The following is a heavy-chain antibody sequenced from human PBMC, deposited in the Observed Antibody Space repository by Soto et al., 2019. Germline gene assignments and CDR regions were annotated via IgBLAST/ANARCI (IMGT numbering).Heavy chain of an antibody. D-gene: IGHD2-21*02. V-gene: IGHV4-38-2*01. J-gene: IGHJ5*02. CDR1: GYSIRNGYY. Sequence: SETLSLTCAVSGYSIRNGYYWGWIRQPPGKGLEWIGTIYHSGSTYYNPSLKSRVTISVDASENHFSLKLSSVTAADTAVYYCARVGPYCGGDCYSPPPWGQGTLVTVSS. CDR2: IYHSGST. CDR3: ARVGPYCGGDCYSPPP.